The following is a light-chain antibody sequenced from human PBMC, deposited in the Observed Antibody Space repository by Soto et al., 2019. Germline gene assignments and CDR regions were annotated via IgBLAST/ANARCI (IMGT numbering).Light chain of an antibody. CDR1: QSVSSDY. CDR2: GAS. J-gene: IGKJ5*01. V-gene: IGKV3-20*01. CDR3: HQYGSSPT. Sequence: EIVLTHSPGTLSLSPGERATLSCRASQSVSSDYLAWYHQKPGQPPRLLIYGASSRATGIPDRFSGSGSGTDFTLTISRLEPEDFAVYYCHQYGSSPTFGQGTRLEIK.